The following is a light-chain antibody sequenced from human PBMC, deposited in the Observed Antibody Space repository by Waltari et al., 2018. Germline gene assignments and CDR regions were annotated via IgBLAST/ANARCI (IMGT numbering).Light chain of an antibody. CDR3: QQYNNWPRA. CDR2: GAS. CDR1: QTVSSN. Sequence: EIVMTQSPATLSVSPGERATLSCRASQTVSSNLAWYHQKPGQAPRIPIYGASTRATGIPARFSGSGSGTEFTLTISSLQSEDFAVYYCQQYNNWPRAFGPGTKVDIK. V-gene: IGKV3-15*01. J-gene: IGKJ3*01.